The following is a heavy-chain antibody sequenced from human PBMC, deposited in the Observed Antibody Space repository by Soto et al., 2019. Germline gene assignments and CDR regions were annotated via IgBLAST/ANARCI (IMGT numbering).Heavy chain of an antibody. CDR2: IYHSGST. V-gene: IGHV4-30-2*01. CDR1: GGSISSGGYS. CDR3: ASVPRYCSSTSCYYYYGMDV. Sequence: QLQLQESGSGLVKPSQTLSLTCAVSGGSISSGGYSWSWIRQPPGKGLEWIWYIYHSGSTYYNPSLKSRVTISVDRSKNQFSLKLSSVTAADTAVYYCASVPRYCSSTSCYYYYGMDVWGQGTTVTVSS. J-gene: IGHJ6*02. D-gene: IGHD2-2*01.